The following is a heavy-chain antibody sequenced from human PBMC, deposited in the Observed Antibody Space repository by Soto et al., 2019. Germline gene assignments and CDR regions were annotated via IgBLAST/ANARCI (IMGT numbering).Heavy chain of an antibody. V-gene: IGHV3-74*01. CDR1: GFTFSSYW. CDR3: ARDEPNYDFWRRGLDV. CDR2: INSDSSST. Sequence: EVQLVEFGGGLVQPGGSLRLSCAASGFTFSSYWMHWVRQAPGKGLEWVSRINSDSSSTNYADSVKGRFTITRDNAKNTLYLQMNSLRAEDTAVYYCARDEPNYDFWRRGLDVWGQGTTVSVSS. J-gene: IGHJ6*02. D-gene: IGHD3-3*01.